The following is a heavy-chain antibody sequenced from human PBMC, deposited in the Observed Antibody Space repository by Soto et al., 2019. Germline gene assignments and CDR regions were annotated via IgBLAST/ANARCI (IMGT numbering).Heavy chain of an antibody. CDR3: ARDKITGLFDY. J-gene: IGHJ4*02. CDR2: INHSGST. D-gene: IGHD2-8*02. CDR1: GGSFCGYY. Sequence: SETLSLTCAVYGGSFCGYYWSWIRQPPGKGLEWIGEINHSGSTNYNPSLKSRVTISVDTSKNQFSLKLTSVTAADTAVYYCARDKITGLFDYWGQGTLVTVSS. V-gene: IGHV4-34*01.